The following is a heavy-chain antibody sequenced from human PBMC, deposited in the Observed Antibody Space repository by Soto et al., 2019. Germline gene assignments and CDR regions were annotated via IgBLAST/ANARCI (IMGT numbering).Heavy chain of an antibody. CDR3: ARAYGGNSGVFDY. V-gene: IGHV4-34*01. CDR1: GRSFSGYY. J-gene: IGHJ4*02. Sequence: QVQLQQWGAGLLKPSETLSLTCAVYGRSFSGYYWSWIRQPPGKGLEWIGEINHSGSTNYNPYLKSRVTISVDTSQNQFSLNLSSVPAADTAVYYCARAYGGNSGVFDYWGQGTLVTVSS. CDR2: INHSGST. D-gene: IGHD4-17*01.